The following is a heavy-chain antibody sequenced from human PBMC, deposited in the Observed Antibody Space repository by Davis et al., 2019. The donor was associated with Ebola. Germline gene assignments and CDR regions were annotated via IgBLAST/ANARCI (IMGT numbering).Heavy chain of an antibody. CDR2: IDPSDSYT. Sequence: GGSLRLSCKGSGYSFTSYWISWVRQMTGKGLEWMGRIDPSDSYTNYSPSFQGHVTISADKSISTAYLQWSSLKASDTAMYYCARFYYYDSSGYSAFDIWGQGTMVTVSS. D-gene: IGHD3-22*01. V-gene: IGHV5-10-1*01. CDR1: GYSFTSYW. J-gene: IGHJ3*02. CDR3: ARFYYYDSSGYSAFDI.